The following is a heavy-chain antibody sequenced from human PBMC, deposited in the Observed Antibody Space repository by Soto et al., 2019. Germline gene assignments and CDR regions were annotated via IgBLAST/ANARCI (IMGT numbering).Heavy chain of an antibody. CDR3: ARAGSGEWLRSGGMDV. D-gene: IGHD5-12*01. Sequence: QVQLQESGPGLLKPSGTLSLTCAVSGGSISSSNWWRWVGQPPGKGLERIGEIYHSGSTNNNPSLKSQVTIAVDKSKNQFSLKLISVTAADAALYYCARAGSGEWLRSGGMDVWGQGTTVTVSS. CDR1: GGSISSSNW. CDR2: IYHSGST. V-gene: IGHV4-4*02. J-gene: IGHJ6*02.